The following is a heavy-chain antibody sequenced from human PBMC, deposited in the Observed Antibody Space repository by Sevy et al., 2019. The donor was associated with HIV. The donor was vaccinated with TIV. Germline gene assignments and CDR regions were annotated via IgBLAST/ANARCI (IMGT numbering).Heavy chain of an antibody. V-gene: IGHV3-48*03. CDR1: GFTFSSYE. J-gene: IGHJ4*02. CDR3: ARDLPHTATTVAHFDY. Sequence: GGYLRLSCVASGFTFSSYEMNWVRQAPGKGLEWVSYISNSGSDIHYSDSLRGRFTISRDNAKNSLFLQMNSLRAEDTTVYYCARDLPHTATTVAHFDYWGQGTLVTVSS. D-gene: IGHD4-17*01. CDR2: ISNSGSDI.